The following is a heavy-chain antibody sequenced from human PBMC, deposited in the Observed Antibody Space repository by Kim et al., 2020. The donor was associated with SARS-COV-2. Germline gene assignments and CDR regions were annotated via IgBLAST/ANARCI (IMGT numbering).Heavy chain of an antibody. J-gene: IGHJ4*02. V-gene: IGHV3-23*01. CDR3: AKDHESSGWPTFDY. Sequence: YADSVKCRFTVSRDNAKNTLYLQMDSLRAEDTALYYCAKDHESSGWPTFDYWGQGTQVTVSS. D-gene: IGHD3-22*01.